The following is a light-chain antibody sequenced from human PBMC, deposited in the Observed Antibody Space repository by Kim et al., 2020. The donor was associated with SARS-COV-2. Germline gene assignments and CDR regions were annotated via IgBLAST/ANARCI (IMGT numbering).Light chain of an antibody. CDR2: KAS. J-gene: IGKJ2*01. CDR1: QSISSW. Sequence: SASGGDRHTITCRARQSISSWLAWYQQKPGKAPKLLIYKASSLESGVPSRFSGSGSGTEFTLTISSLQPDDFATYYCQQYNSYPYTFGQGTKREIK. CDR3: QQYNSYPYT. V-gene: IGKV1-5*03.